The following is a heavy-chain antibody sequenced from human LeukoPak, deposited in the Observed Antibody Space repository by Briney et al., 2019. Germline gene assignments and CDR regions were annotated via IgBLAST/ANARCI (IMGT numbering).Heavy chain of an antibody. CDR1: GFTFSDYY. D-gene: IGHD2-15*01. J-gene: IGHJ4*02. CDR3: ARVDCSGGSCYFDY. Sequence: GGSLRLSCAASGFTFSDYYMSWIRQAPGKGLEWVSYISSSSSYTNYADSVKGRFTISRDNAKNTLDLQMSSLRAEDTAVYYCARVDCSGGSCYFDYWGQGTLVTVSS. V-gene: IGHV3-11*06. CDR2: ISSSSSYT.